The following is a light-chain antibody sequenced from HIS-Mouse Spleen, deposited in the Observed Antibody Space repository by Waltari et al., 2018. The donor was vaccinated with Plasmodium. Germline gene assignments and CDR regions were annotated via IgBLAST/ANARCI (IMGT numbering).Light chain of an antibody. Sequence: ATLSVSPGESATLSCRASQSVSSNLAWYQQKPGQAPRLLIYGASTRATGIPARFSGSGSGTEFTLTISSMQSEDFAVYYCQQYNNWPYTFGQGTKLEIK. CDR1: QSVSSN. V-gene: IGKV3-15*01. CDR2: GAS. CDR3: QQYNNWPYT. J-gene: IGKJ2*01.